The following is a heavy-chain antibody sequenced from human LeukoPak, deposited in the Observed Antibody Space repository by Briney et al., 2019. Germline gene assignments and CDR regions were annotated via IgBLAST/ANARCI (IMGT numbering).Heavy chain of an antibody. CDR3: AKAGYSSGWYRN. D-gene: IGHD6-19*01. Sequence: GGSLRLSCAASGFTFDDYAMHWVRQAPGKGLEWVSGISWNSGSIGYADSVKGRFTISRDNAKNSLYLQMNSLRAEDTALYYCAKAGYSSGWYRNWGQGTLVTVSS. CDR2: ISWNSGSI. CDR1: GFTFDDYA. V-gene: IGHV3-9*01. J-gene: IGHJ4*02.